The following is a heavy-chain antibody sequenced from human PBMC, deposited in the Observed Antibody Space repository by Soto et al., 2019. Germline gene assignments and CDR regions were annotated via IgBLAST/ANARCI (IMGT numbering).Heavy chain of an antibody. CDR3: TRVKISRHYYYGMDV. V-gene: IGHV3-49*04. CDR2: IRSKAYGGTT. Sequence: GGSLRLSCTASGFTFGDYAMSWVRQAPGKGLEWVGFIRSKAYGGTTEYAASVKGRFTISRDDSKSIAYLQMNSLKTEDTAVYYCTRVKISRHYYYGMDVWGQGTTVTVSS. CDR1: GFTFGDYA. J-gene: IGHJ6*02. D-gene: IGHD3-3*01.